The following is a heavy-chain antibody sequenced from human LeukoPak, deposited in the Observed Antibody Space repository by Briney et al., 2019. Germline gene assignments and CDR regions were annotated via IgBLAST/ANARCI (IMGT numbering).Heavy chain of an antibody. Sequence: PSETLSLTCAVYGGSFSGYYWSWIRQPPGKGLEWIGEINHSGSTNYNPSLKSRVTISVDTSKNQFSLKLSSLTAADTAVYYCASLRTMVRGVPRLNDYWGQGTLVTVSS. CDR3: ASLRTMVRGVPRLNDY. J-gene: IGHJ4*02. CDR1: GGSFSGYY. D-gene: IGHD3-10*01. V-gene: IGHV4-34*01. CDR2: INHSGST.